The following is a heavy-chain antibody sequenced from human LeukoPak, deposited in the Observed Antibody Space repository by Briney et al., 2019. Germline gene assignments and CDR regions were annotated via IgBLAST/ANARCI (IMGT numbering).Heavy chain of an antibody. V-gene: IGHV3-48*01. Sequence: PGGSLRLSCTGSGFIFGGYTMNWARQAPGKGLEWLSYISPSGSNTFYADSVKGRFTISRDNAQNSLFLQMNSLRAEDTAIYYCATKTPGIWYVDYWGQGTLVTVSS. CDR1: GFIFGGYT. D-gene: IGHD2-15*01. CDR3: ATKTPGIWYVDY. CDR2: ISPSGSNT. J-gene: IGHJ4*02.